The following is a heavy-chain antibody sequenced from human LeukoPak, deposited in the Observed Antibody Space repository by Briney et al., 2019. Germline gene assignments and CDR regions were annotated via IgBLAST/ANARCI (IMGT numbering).Heavy chain of an antibody. D-gene: IGHD3-16*01. CDR3: ARDGGGAVDY. Sequence: GGSLRLSCAASRFTFSSYSMNWVRQAPGKGLEWVSRINSDVSSTIYADSVKGRFTISRDNAKNTLYLQMNSLRAEDTAVYYCARDGGGAVDYWGQGTLVTVSS. V-gene: IGHV3-74*01. CDR1: RFTFSSYS. CDR2: INSDVSST. J-gene: IGHJ4*02.